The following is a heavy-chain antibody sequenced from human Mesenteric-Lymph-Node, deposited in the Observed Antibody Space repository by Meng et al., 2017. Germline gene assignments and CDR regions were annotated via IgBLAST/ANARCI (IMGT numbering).Heavy chain of an antibody. CDR2: INHSGGT. CDR1: GGSFSGYH. Sequence: QVQVQQWGAGLLKPSETLSLTCAVFGGSFSGYHWRWIRQPPGKGLEWIGEINHSGGTNYNPSLKSRVTVSVDTSKNQFSLKLSSVTAADTAVYFCARAQYYSFWSGSYQTNYFDYWGQGTLVTVSS. CDR3: ARAQYYSFWSGSYQTNYFDY. D-gene: IGHD3-3*01. J-gene: IGHJ4*02. V-gene: IGHV4-34*01.